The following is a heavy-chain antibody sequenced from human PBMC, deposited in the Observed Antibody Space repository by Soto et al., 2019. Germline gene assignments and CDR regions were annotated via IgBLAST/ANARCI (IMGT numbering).Heavy chain of an antibody. V-gene: IGHV4-39*01. CDR2: VYYSGNN. CDR3: ARHPRDGSTAWDESFEI. J-gene: IGHJ3*02. D-gene: IGHD6-13*01. CDR1: GGSISTSSYY. Sequence: QLQLQESGPGLVKPSETLSLTCTVSGGSISTSSYYWDWIRQSPGQGLEWIGNVYYSGNNHYNPSFESRVTMSIDAAKNQFSLRLSSVTAADTAVYYCARHPRDGSTAWDESFEIWGQGTMVTVSS.